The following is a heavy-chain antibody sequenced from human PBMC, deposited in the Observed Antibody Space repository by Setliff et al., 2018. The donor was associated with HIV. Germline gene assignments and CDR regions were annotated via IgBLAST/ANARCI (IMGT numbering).Heavy chain of an antibody. V-gene: IGHV4-39*02. CDR1: GGSTSTSGYY. CDR3: ARVPFTTGFDY. D-gene: IGHD3-3*01. CDR2: IYSSGST. J-gene: IGHJ4*02. Sequence: SETLSLTCTVSGGSTSTSGYYWGWIRQPPGKGREWIGSIYSSGSTHYNPSLRSRVTISVDTSKNHFSLKLSSVTAADTAVFYCARVPFTTGFDYWGQGILVTVSS.